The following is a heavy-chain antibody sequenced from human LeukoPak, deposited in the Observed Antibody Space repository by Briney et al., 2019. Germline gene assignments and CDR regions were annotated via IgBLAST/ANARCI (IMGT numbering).Heavy chain of an antibody. V-gene: IGHV4-30-2*01. CDR2: IYHSGST. J-gene: IGHJ5*02. CDR1: GGSISSGGYY. D-gene: IGHD4-17*01. CDR3: ARRWTTALDP. Sequence: PSETLSLTCTVPGGSISSGGYYWSWIRQPPGKGLGWIGYIYHSGSTYYNPSLKSRVTISVDRSKNQFSLKLSSVTAADTAVYYCARRWTTALDPWGQGTLVTVSS.